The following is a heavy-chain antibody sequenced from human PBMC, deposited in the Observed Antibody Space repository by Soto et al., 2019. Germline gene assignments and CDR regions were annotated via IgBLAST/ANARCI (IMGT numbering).Heavy chain of an antibody. V-gene: IGHV3-33*01. CDR1: GFTFSSYG. Sequence: GGSLRLSCAASGFTFSSYGMHWVRQAPGKGLEWVAVTWYDGSNKYYADSVKGRFTISRDNSKNTLYLQMNSLRAEDTAVYYCAREYYDYVWGSYRPAPYFDYWGQGTLVTVSS. J-gene: IGHJ4*02. CDR2: TWYDGSNK. CDR3: AREYYDYVWGSYRPAPYFDY. D-gene: IGHD3-16*02.